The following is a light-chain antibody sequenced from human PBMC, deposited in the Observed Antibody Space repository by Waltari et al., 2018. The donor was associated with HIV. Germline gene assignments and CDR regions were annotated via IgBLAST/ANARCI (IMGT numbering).Light chain of an antibody. V-gene: IGLV3-25*03. Sequence: SYELTQSPSVSVSPGQTARIACFGESVSMDDVTWYQWKTGQATVMVIYESTKRSSRMSGRFSASRSGTTATLTITGVRTEDEADYFCQSADTSPSKAIFGGGTK. CDR2: EST. CDR1: SVSMDD. CDR3: QSADTSPSKAI. J-gene: IGLJ2*01.